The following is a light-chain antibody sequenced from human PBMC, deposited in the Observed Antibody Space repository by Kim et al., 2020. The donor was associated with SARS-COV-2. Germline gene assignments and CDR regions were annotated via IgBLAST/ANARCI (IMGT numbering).Light chain of an antibody. V-gene: IGLV2-14*04. Sequence: GQSISITCTGTTGDVGGYDYVSWYQQLPGKVPKLIIFDVTKRPSGVSGRFSGSKSGTTASLTISGLQTDDEAYYYCGAYTSSSTWVFGGGTQLTVL. CDR2: DVT. J-gene: IGLJ3*02. CDR3: GAYTSSSTWV. CDR1: TGDVGGYDY.